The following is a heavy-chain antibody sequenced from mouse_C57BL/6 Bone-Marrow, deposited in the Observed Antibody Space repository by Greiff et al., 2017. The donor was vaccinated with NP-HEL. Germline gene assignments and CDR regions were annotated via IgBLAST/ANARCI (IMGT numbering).Heavy chain of an antibody. D-gene: IGHD1-1*01. J-gene: IGHJ3*01. Sequence: QVQLQQPGTELVKPGASVKLSCKASGYTFPSYWMHWVKQRPGQSLEWIGNLTPSNGGTNYNEKFKSKATLTVDKSYSTAYMQLSSLTSEDSAVYYCAREPDYYGSRISFAYWGQGTLVTVSA. V-gene: IGHV1-53*01. CDR1: GYTFPSYW. CDR2: LTPSNGGT. CDR3: AREPDYYGSRISFAY.